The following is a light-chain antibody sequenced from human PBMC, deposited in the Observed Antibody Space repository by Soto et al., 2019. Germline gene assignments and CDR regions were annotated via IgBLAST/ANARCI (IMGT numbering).Light chain of an antibody. V-gene: IGKV1-39*01. Sequence: IQMTQSPSCLCAFFGHRLSITCRASQSISLYLNWYQHKPGKAPKLLINAASSLERGVPSRFSGGGSGTDFTLNISSLQPDDFATYYCQQNYRATPWTFGQGTKVDIK. CDR2: AAS. CDR1: QSISLY. J-gene: IGKJ1*01. CDR3: QQNYRATPWT.